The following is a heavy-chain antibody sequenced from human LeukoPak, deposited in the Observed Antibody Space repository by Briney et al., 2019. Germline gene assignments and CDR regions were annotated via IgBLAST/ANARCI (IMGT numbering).Heavy chain of an antibody. CDR1: GFTFRTYA. J-gene: IGHJ5*02. Sequence: GGSLRLSCAVSGFTFRTYAMSWVRQAPGKGLEWVSAISGSGGTTNYADSVKGRFTISRDNSKNTLYLQMNSLRAEDTAVYYCAKLSTFGDLSRVRFDPWGQGTLVTVSS. V-gene: IGHV3-23*01. D-gene: IGHD3-10*01. CDR3: AKLSTFGDLSRVRFDP. CDR2: ISGSGGTT.